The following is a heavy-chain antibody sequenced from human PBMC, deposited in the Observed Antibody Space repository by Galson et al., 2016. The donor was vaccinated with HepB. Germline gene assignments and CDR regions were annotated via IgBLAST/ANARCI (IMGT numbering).Heavy chain of an antibody. Sequence: CAISGDSVSSNSAAWNWIRQSPSRGLEWLGRTYYRSRWYNDYAVSVKSRITINPDTSKNQFSLQLNSVSPDDTAVYFCARGGGVLDYWGQGTLVTVSS. CDR2: TYYRSRWYN. J-gene: IGHJ4*02. V-gene: IGHV6-1*01. CDR1: GDSVSSNSAA. CDR3: ARGGGVLDY. D-gene: IGHD3-16*01.